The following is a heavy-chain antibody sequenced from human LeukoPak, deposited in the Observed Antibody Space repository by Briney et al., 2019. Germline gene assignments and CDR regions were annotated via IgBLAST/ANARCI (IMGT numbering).Heavy chain of an antibody. D-gene: IGHD5-18*01. Sequence: GGSLRLSCAASGFTFSTYWMHWVRQAPGKGLVWVSRLSPDGSSSVYADSVKGRFTVSRDNAKNSLYLQMNSLRAEDTAVYYCARGYTCGYWGQGTLVIVSS. J-gene: IGHJ4*02. CDR2: LSPDGSSS. CDR3: ARGYTCGY. V-gene: IGHV3-74*01. CDR1: GFTFSTYW.